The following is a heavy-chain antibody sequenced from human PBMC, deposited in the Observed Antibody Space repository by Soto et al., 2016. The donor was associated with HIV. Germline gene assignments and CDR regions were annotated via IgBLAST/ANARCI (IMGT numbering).Heavy chain of an antibody. V-gene: IGHV3-20*04. D-gene: IGHD6-13*01. CDR1: GFKFTDYG. CDR2: INWNGSVI. J-gene: IGHJ6*03. CDR3: ARRGVQLGESHYYFYMDV. Sequence: EVQLVESGGDIVRPGKSLRVSCVVSGFKFTDYGMTWVRQAPGKGLEWVSSINWNGSVINYVNSVKGRFTVSRDNTKNVVYLQLSDLRVEDTALYYCARRGVQLGESHYYFYMDVWVKGPRSPS.